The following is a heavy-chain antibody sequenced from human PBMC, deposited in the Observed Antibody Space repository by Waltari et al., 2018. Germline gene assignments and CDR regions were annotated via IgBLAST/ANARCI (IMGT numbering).Heavy chain of an antibody. Sequence: LLESGGCLVQPGGSLSLSCVASGFAFKSYAITWVRQAPGKGLEWVATITAFGSGTYYGDSVSGRCTMSRDNSQNTLYLQVKSLSADDTAVYYCAKGVGASQFFDYWGRGTLVTVSS. J-gene: IGHJ4*02. CDR2: ITAFGSGT. CDR1: GFAFKSYA. CDR3: AKGVGASQFFDY. V-gene: IGHV3-23*01. D-gene: IGHD1-26*01.